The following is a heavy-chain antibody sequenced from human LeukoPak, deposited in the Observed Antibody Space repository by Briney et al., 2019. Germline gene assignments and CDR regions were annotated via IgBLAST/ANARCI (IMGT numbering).Heavy chain of an antibody. CDR3: ARGLPTVTYYFDY. CDR2: INHSGST. D-gene: IGHD4-17*01. J-gene: IGHJ4*02. V-gene: IGHV4-34*01. Sequence: SETLSLTCAVYGGSFSGYYWSWIRQPPGKGLEWIGEINHSGSTNYNPSLESRVTISVDTSKNQVSLMLSSVTAADTAVYYCARGLPTVTYYFDYWGQGSLVTVSS. CDR1: GGSFSGYY.